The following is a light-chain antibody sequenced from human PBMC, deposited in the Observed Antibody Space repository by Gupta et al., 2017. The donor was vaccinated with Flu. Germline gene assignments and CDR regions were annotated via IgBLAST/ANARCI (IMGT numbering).Light chain of an antibody. CDR2: GAS. V-gene: IGKV3-15*01. J-gene: IGKJ2*01. CDR1: QSVNSD. Sequence: DIVMTQSPTTLSVSPGERATLSCRASQSVNSDLAWYQQKPGQAPRLLIYGASTRVTDIPARFSASGFGTEFTLTISSLQSEDFAVYYCQQYNDWFMYTFGQGTKLEIK. CDR3: QQYNDWFMYT.